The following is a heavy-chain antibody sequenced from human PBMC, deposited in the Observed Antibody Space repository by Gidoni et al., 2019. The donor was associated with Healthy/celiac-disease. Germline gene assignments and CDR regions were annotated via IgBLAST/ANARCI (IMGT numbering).Heavy chain of an antibody. D-gene: IGHD2-21*01. J-gene: IGHJ4*02. CDR2: ISSSSSTI. V-gene: IGHV3-48*02. Sequence: EVQLVESGGGLVQPGGSLRLSCAASGFPFSSYSMNWFRQAPGKGLEWVSYISSSSSTIYYADSVKGRFTISRDNAKNSLYLQMNSLRDEDTAVYYCARHVGNSLSNFDYWGQGTLVTVSS. CDR3: ARHVGNSLSNFDY. CDR1: GFPFSSYS.